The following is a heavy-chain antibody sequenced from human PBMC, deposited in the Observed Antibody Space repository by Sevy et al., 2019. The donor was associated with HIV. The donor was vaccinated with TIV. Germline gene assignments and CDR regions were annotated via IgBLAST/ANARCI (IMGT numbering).Heavy chain of an antibody. J-gene: IGHJ4*02. CDR1: GGSITSLY. Sequence: SETLSLTCTVSGGSITSLYWNWIRQPPGKGLEWIANIYYNGHINYNPSLKSRVTLSLDTSKNQLSVRLSSVTAADTAMYYCAGENAWGRGYSWGQGTLVTVSS. CDR3: AGENAWGRGYS. CDR2: IYYNGHI. D-gene: IGHD1-26*01. V-gene: IGHV4-59*08.